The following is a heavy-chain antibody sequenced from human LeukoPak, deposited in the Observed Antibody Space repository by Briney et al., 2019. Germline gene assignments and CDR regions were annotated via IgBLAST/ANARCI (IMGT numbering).Heavy chain of an antibody. CDR3: ARCGNYWPQWWFDP. CDR1: GGSISSYY. CDR2: IYTSGTT. J-gene: IGHJ5*02. D-gene: IGHD1-26*01. Sequence: SETLSLTCTVSGGSISSYYWSWIRQPAGKGLEWIGRIYTSGTTNYNPSLKSRVTISVDTSKKQFSLKLSSVTAADTAVYYCARCGNYWPQWWFDPWGRGTLVSVSS. V-gene: IGHV4-4*07.